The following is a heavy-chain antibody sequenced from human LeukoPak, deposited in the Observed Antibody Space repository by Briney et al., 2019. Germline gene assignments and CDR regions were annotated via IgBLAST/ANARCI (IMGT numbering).Heavy chain of an antibody. J-gene: IGHJ4*02. Sequence: ASVKVSCKTSGYTFTNYFIHWMRQAPGQGLEWMGWINPSSGGTNYAQKFQGWVTMTRDTSISTAYMELSRLRSDDTAVYYCARDGNYDILTGYYGPLDYWGQGTLVTVSS. CDR3: ARDGNYDILTGYYGPLDY. CDR1: GYTFTNYF. CDR2: INPSSGGT. D-gene: IGHD3-9*01. V-gene: IGHV1-2*04.